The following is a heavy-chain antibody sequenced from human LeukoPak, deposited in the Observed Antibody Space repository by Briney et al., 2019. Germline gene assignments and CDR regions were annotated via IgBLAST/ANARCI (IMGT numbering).Heavy chain of an antibody. J-gene: IGHJ2*01. CDR1: GYSFTSYW. CDR3: ARRPQTTVVPDWYFDL. V-gene: IGHV5-51*01. Sequence: HGESLKISCKGSGYSFTSYWIGWVRQMPGKGLEWMGIIYPGDSDTRYSPSFQGQVTISADKSISTAYLQWSSLKASDTAMYYCARRPQTTVVPDWYFDLWGRGTLVTVSS. CDR2: IYPGDSDT. D-gene: IGHD4-23*01.